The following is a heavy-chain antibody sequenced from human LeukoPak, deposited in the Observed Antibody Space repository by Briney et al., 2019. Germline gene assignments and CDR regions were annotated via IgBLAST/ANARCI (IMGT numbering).Heavy chain of an antibody. CDR1: GFTFSSDE. V-gene: IGHV3-48*03. CDR2: ISSSGTTI. J-gene: IGHJ4*02. Sequence: GGSLRLSCAASGFTFSSDEMNWVRQAPGKGLEWVSYISSSGTTIYYADSVKGRFTVSRDNAKNSLYLQMNSLGAEDTAVYYCAGLDYWGQGTLVTVSS. CDR3: AGLDY.